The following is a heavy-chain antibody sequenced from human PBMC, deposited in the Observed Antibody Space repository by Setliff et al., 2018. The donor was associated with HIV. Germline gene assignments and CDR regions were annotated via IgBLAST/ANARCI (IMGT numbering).Heavy chain of an antibody. V-gene: IGHV1-18*01. CDR3: ARGPPVLRFLVDNDY. D-gene: IGHD3-3*01. Sequence: ASVKVSCKASGYTFTSYGISWVRQAPGQGLEWMGWISAYNGNTNYAQKLQGRVTMTTDTSTSTAYMELRSLRSDDTAVYYCARGPPVLRFLVDNDYWGQGTLVTVSS. CDR1: GYTFTSYG. J-gene: IGHJ4*02. CDR2: ISAYNGNT.